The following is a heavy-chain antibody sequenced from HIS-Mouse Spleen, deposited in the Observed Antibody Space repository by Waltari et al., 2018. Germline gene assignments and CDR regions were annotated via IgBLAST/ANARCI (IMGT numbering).Heavy chain of an antibody. J-gene: IGHJ2*01. CDR1: GGSITMSRYY. V-gene: IGHV4-39*07. CDR2: IYYSGST. Sequence: QLQLQESGPGLVKPSETLSLPCTVSGGSITMSRYYCGGIRQPPGKGLEWIGSIYYSGSTYYNPSLKSRVTISVDTSKNQFSLKLSSVTATDTAVYYCAREIPYSSSWYDWYFDLWGRGTLVTVSS. CDR3: AREIPYSSSWYDWYFDL. D-gene: IGHD6-13*01.